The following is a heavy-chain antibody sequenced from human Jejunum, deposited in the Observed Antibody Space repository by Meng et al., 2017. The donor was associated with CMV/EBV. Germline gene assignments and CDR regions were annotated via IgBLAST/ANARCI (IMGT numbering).Heavy chain of an antibody. CDR3: VRDSASGSRSPGVH. V-gene: IGHV3-48*03. J-gene: IGHJ4*02. D-gene: IGHD3-10*01. CDR2: ISRSGGAM. CDR1: GFVLGSYE. Sequence: GFVLGSYEVNWVRQAPGKGLEWISTISRSGGAMYYTDSVQGRFTISRDKAKNSLFLQVNSLGAEDTALYYCVRDSASGSRSPGVHWGQGTLVTVSS.